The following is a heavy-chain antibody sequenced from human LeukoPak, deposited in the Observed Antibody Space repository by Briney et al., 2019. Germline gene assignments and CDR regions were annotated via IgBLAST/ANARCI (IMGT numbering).Heavy chain of an antibody. CDR1: GYSFTNYW. J-gene: IGHJ4*02. Sequence: GESLKISCRVSGYSFTNYWIGWVRQMPGKGLEWMGIIYPGDSDARYSPSFQGQVTISADKSISTAYLQWSSLKASDTAIYYCASLGISAAVTGYYFDYWGQGTLVTVSS. CDR2: IYPGDSDA. CDR3: ASLGISAAVTGYYFDY. V-gene: IGHV5-51*01. D-gene: IGHD6-13*01.